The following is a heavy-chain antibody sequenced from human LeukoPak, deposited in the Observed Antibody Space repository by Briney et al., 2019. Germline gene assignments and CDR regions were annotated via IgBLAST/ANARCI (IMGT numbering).Heavy chain of an antibody. CDR3: ARADYCSSTSCPPHYFDY. CDR1: GYTFTSYG. D-gene: IGHD2-2*01. J-gene: IGHJ4*02. Sequence: GASVKVSCKASGYTFTSYGISWVRQAPGQGLEWMGWISACNGNTNYAQKLQGRVTMTTDTSTSTAYMELRSLRSDDTAVYYCARADYCSSTSCPPHYFDYWGQGTLVTVSS. CDR2: ISACNGNT. V-gene: IGHV1-18*01.